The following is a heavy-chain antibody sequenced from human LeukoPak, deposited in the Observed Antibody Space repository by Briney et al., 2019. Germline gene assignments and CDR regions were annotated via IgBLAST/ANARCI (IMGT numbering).Heavy chain of an antibody. Sequence: PSQTLSLTYTVSGGSISSGASDWGWIRQHPKRCLEWVGHINHSGSTYYTPSLPSRVTMSVDTYKHQFSLKLSSVTAADSAVYYGARAARQGFTMIVVPFFYFDLWGRGTLVTVSS. D-gene: IGHD3-22*01. J-gene: IGHJ2*01. CDR3: ARAARQGFTMIVVPFFYFDL. CDR1: GGSISSGASD. CDR2: INHSGST. V-gene: IGHV4-31*03.